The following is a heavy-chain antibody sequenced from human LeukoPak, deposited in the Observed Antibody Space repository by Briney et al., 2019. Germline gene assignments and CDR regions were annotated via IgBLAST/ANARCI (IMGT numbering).Heavy chain of an antibody. CDR2: ISSSGSTT. CDR3: ARDNYDSSGYYFD. CDR1: GFTSSSYE. Sequence: PGGSLRLSCAASGFTSSSYEMNWVRQAPGKGLEGVSYISSSGSTTHYADSVKGRFTISRDNAKNSLYLQMNSLRAEDTAVYYCARDNYDSSGYYFDWGQGTLVTVSS. D-gene: IGHD3-22*01. V-gene: IGHV3-48*03. J-gene: IGHJ4*02.